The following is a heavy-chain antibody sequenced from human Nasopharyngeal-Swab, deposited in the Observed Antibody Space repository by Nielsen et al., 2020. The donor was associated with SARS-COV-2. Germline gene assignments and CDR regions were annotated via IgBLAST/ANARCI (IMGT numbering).Heavy chain of an antibody. Sequence: ASVKVSCKASGYTFTDYYMHWVRQAPGQGLEWMGRINPNSGDTKYAQKFQGRVTVTRDKSINTAYMELSSLRSDDTAMYYCARFLWDSSGRWEEGSDIWGQGTMVTVSS. J-gene: IGHJ3*02. CDR3: ARFLWDSSGRWEEGSDI. D-gene: IGHD3-22*01. CDR1: GYTFTDYY. V-gene: IGHV1-2*06. CDR2: INPNSGDT.